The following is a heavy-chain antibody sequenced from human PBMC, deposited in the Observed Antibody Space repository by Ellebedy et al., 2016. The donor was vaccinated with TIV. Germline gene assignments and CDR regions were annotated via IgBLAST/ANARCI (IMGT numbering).Heavy chain of an antibody. V-gene: IGHV1-8*01. Sequence: ASVKVSCXASGYTFTSYDINWVRQATGQGPEWMGWMNPNSGNTGYAQKFQGRISMTRNTSISTAYMELGSLRSEDTAVYYCARVFATGVRHLPWWGQGTLVTVSS. CDR3: ARVFATGVRHLPW. CDR2: MNPNSGNT. J-gene: IGHJ4*02. CDR1: GYTFTSYD. D-gene: IGHD4-23*01.